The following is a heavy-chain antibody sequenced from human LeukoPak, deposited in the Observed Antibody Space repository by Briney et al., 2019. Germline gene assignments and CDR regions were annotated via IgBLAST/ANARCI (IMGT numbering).Heavy chain of an antibody. D-gene: IGHD6-19*01. Sequence: ASVKVSCKASRYTFTSYDIKWVRQATGQGLEWMGWVNPNSGNTGYAQKFQGRVTMTRNTSISTAYMELSSLRSEDTAVYYCARGLYSSGWYGDGAFDIWGQGTMVTVSS. CDR2: VNPNSGNT. CDR1: RYTFTSYD. V-gene: IGHV1-8*01. J-gene: IGHJ3*02. CDR3: ARGLYSSGWYGDGAFDI.